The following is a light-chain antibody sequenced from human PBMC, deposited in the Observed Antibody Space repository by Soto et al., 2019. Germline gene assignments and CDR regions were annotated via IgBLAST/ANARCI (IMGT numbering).Light chain of an antibody. CDR2: GAS. CDR3: QQYGSSGT. V-gene: IGKV3-20*01. J-gene: IGKJ1*01. CDR1: QSVRSN. Sequence: EIVMTQSPATLSVSPGETTILSCRASQSVRSNLAWYQQKPGQAPRLLIYGASNRATGIPDRFSGSGSGTDFTLTISRLEPEDFAVYYCQQYGSSGTFGQGTKVDIK.